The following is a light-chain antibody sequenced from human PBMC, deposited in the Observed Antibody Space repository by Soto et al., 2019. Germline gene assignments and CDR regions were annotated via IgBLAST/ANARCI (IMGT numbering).Light chain of an antibody. CDR3: SSYTSSSTRV. CDR1: SSDVGGYNY. J-gene: IGLJ3*02. CDR2: EVS. V-gene: IGLV2-14*01. Sequence: QSALTQPASVSGSPGQSITISCTGTSSDVGGYNYVSWYQQHPGKAPKLMIYEVSNRPSGVSNRFSGSKSGITASLTISGLQAEDEADYYCSSYTSSSTRVFDGGTKVTVL.